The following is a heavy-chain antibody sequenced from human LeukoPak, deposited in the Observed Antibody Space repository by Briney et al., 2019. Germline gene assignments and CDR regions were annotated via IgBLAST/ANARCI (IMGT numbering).Heavy chain of an antibody. J-gene: IGHJ4*02. CDR3: AREVLAAAGTLDY. D-gene: IGHD6-13*01. CDR1: GFTFRDYY. Sequence: GGSLRLSCAASGFTFRDYYMSWVRQAPGKGLEWVSYISSSGETIYYAGSVKGRFTISRDNAKNTLYLQMNSLRAEDTAVYYCAREVLAAAGTLDYWGQGTLVTVSS. V-gene: IGHV3-11*04. CDR2: ISSSGETI.